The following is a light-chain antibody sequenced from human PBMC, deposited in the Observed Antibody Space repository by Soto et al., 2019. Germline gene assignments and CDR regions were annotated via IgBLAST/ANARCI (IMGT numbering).Light chain of an antibody. V-gene: IGLV1-51*02. Sequence: QSVLTQPPSVSAAPGQKVTMSCSGSSSNIGKYYVSWHQQLPGTAPKLLIYENDKRPSGIPDRFSGSKSGTSATLGITGLQTGDEADYYCGTWDSSLTTFAFGTGTKLTVL. CDR2: END. CDR1: SSNIGKYY. CDR3: GTWDSSLTTFA. J-gene: IGLJ1*01.